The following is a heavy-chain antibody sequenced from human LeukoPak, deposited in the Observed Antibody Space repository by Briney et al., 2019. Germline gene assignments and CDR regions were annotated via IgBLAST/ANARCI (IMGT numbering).Heavy chain of an antibody. Sequence: PSETLSLTCTVSGGSISSGSYYWSWIRQPAGKGLEWIGRIYTSGSTNYNPSLKSRVTISVDTSKNQFSLKLSSVTAADTAVYYCARGSSSTWYYRGLDYFDFWGQGTLVTVSA. D-gene: IGHD6-13*01. CDR1: GGSISSGSYY. V-gene: IGHV4-61*02. CDR2: IYTSGST. J-gene: IGHJ4*02. CDR3: ARGSSSTWYYRGLDYFDF.